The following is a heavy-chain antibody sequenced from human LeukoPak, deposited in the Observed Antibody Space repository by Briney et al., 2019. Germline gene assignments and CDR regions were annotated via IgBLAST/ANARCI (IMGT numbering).Heavy chain of an antibody. V-gene: IGHV3-23*01. Sequence: GGSLRLSCAASALRFSSFAMTWVRQVPGKGLEWVSGIHGSGETTYYADSVKGRFTISRDNSREMLYLQMNSLRVEDTAVYYCAKDPNGDYVGAFDSWGQGTMVTDSS. D-gene: IGHD4-17*01. CDR1: ALRFSSFA. CDR3: AKDPNGDYVGAFDS. CDR2: IHGSGETT. J-gene: IGHJ3*02.